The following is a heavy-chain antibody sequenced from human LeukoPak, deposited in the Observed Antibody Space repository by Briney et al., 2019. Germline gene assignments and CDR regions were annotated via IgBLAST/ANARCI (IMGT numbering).Heavy chain of an antibody. CDR3: TRGAPYSSSWP. CDR1: GFTFSGYW. D-gene: IGHD6-13*01. V-gene: IGHV3-74*01. CDR2: INTDGSRT. J-gene: IGHJ5*02. Sequence: GGSLRLSCAASGFTFSGYWMHWVRQAPGKGLVWVSRINTDGSRTSYTDSVKGRFTISRDNAKNTLFLQMNSLRAEDTAVYYCTRGAPYSSSWPWGQGTLVTVSS.